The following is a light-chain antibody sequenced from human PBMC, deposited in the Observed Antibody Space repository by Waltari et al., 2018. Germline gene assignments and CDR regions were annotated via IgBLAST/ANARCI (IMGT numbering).Light chain of an antibody. CDR3: QQYGHWPPIT. CDR1: QSISSS. CDR2: GTS. Sequence: EMVLTQSPATLSVSPGESVALSCRASQSISSSLAWYQQKPGQAPRLLLFGTSTWATGGPAMFSGSGSGTEFTLTISNMQSEDFGVYYCQQYGHWPPITFGQGTRLEIE. J-gene: IGKJ5*01. V-gene: IGKV3-15*01.